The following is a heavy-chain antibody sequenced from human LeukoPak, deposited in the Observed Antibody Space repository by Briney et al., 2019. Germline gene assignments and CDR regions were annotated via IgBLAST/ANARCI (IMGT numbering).Heavy chain of an antibody. Sequence: PGGSLRLSCAASGFTVSSNYMSWVRQAPGKGLEWVSVIYSGGSTYYADSVKGRFTISRDNSKNTLYLQMNSLRAEDTSVYYCATQQWLGYPFIWGQGTLVTVSS. CDR3: ATQQWLGYPFI. CDR1: GFTVSSNY. D-gene: IGHD6-19*01. J-gene: IGHJ4*02. CDR2: IYSGGST. V-gene: IGHV3-53*01.